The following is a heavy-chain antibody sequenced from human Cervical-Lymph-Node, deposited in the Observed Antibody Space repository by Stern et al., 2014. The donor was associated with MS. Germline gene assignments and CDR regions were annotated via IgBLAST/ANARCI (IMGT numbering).Heavy chain of an antibody. CDR2: NYWDADI. CDR3: AHSEDDEGYDY. V-gene: IGHV2-5*02. Sequence: QITLNESGPTLVKPTQTLTLTCTFSGFSLTTNGVSVGWIRQPPGKALEWLAHNYWDADIRYRPSLQMRLTITNGTPKKQVGPSLTNMDPVDTATYFCAHSEDDEGYDYWGQGTLITVSS. CDR1: GFSLTTNGVS. J-gene: IGHJ4*02. D-gene: IGHD1-1*01.